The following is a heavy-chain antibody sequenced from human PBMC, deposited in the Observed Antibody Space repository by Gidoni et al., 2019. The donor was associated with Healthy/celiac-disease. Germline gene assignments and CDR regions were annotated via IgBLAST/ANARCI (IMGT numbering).Heavy chain of an antibody. D-gene: IGHD2-2*02. Sequence: EVQLVESGGGLVKPGGSRRLSCAAAVFTFRNAWNRGVRQAPGKGLEWVGRSKSKTDGGTTDYAAPVKGRLTISRDDSKNTLYLQMNSLKTEDTAVYYCTTDSEVVVPAAIAYYYYYGMDVWGQGTTVTVSS. J-gene: IGHJ6*02. V-gene: IGHV3-15*01. CDR2: SKSKTDGGTT. CDR1: VFTFRNAW. CDR3: TTDSEVVVPAAIAYYYYYGMDV.